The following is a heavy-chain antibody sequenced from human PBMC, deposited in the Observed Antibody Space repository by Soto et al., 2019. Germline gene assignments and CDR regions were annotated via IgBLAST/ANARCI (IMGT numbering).Heavy chain of an antibody. CDR2: INHSGST. J-gene: IGHJ4*02. V-gene: IGHV4-34*01. Sequence: QVQLQQWGAGLLKPSETLSLTCAVYGGSFSGYYWTWIRQPPGTGLEWIGEINHSGSTNYHPSLKRXVTVSVDTSKNQFYLKLTSVTAADTAVYYCARDKITGLFDYWGQGTLVTVSS. CDR1: GGSFSGYY. D-gene: IGHD2-8*02. CDR3: ARDKITGLFDY.